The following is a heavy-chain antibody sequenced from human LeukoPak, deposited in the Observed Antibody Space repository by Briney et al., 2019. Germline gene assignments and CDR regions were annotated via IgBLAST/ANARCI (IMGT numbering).Heavy chain of an antibody. Sequence: PGGSLRLSCAASAFTFSTYSMNWVRQAPGKGLEWVSYISSNSRTIYNADSVKGRFTISRGNAKDSLYLQMNSLRVEDTAVYYCARMTTVTTAASYYFMDVWGKGTTVTVSS. CDR1: AFTFSTYS. V-gene: IGHV3-48*01. CDR3: ARMTTVTTAASYYFMDV. J-gene: IGHJ6*03. D-gene: IGHD4-11*01. CDR2: ISSNSRTI.